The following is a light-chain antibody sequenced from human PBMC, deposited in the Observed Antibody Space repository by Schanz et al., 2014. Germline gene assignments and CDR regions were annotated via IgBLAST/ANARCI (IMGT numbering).Light chain of an antibody. CDR3: QQYGGSLIT. Sequence: EVVLSQSPATLSLSPGERATLSCRASQSVGGFLAWYQQKPGQAPRLLIYGASSRATGIPDRFSGSGSGTDFTLTISSLQPEDFAVYYCQQYGGSLITFGQGTRLEVK. J-gene: IGKJ5*01. V-gene: IGKV3-20*01. CDR1: QSVGGF. CDR2: GAS.